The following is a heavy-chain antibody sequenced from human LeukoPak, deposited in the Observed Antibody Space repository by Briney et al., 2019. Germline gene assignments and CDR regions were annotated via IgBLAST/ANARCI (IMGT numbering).Heavy chain of an antibody. CDR2: IYTRGST. CDR1: VGSIRRGSYY. Sequence: PSQTLSLTRTVSVGSIRRGSYYWSWIRQPAGKGLEWIGRIYTRGSTNYNPSLKSRVTISVDTSKDQFSLKLSSVTAADTAVYYCAREMRGYDFWSGYYAYNWFDPWGQGTLVTVSS. D-gene: IGHD3-3*01. J-gene: IGHJ5*02. V-gene: IGHV4-61*02. CDR3: AREMRGYDFWSGYYAYNWFDP.